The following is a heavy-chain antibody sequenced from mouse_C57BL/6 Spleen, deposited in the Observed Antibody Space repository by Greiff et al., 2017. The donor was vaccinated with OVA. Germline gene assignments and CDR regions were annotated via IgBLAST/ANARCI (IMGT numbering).Heavy chain of an antibody. CDR3: ARLRYFDY. CDR2: IYPGDGDT. CDR1: GYAFSSSW. J-gene: IGHJ2*01. Sequence: QVQLQQSGPELVKPGASVKISCKASGYAFSSSWMNWVKQRPGQGLEWIGRIYPGDGDTNYNGKFKGKATLTADKSSSTAYMQLSSLTSEDSAVYFCARLRYFDYWGQGTTLTVSS. V-gene: IGHV1-82*01.